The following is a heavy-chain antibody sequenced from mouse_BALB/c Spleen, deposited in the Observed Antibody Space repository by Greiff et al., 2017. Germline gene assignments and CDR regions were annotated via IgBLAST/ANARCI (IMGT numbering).Heavy chain of an antibody. Sequence: VQLQQSGAELVKPGASVKLSCTASGFNIKDTYMHWVKQRPEQGLEWIGRIDPANGNTKYDPKFQGKATITADTSSNTAYLQLSSLTSEDTAVYYCASNWDVRWYFDVWGAGTTVTVSS. D-gene: IGHD4-1*01. V-gene: IGHV14-3*02. J-gene: IGHJ1*01. CDR1: GFNIKDTY. CDR3: ASNWDVRWYFDV. CDR2: IDPANGNT.